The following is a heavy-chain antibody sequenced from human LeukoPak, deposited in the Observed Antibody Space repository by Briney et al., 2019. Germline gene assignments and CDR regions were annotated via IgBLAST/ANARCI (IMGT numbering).Heavy chain of an antibody. CDR3: ARTIPYCSSTSCPRGAFDI. CDR1: GGSISSYY. Sequence: SETLSLTCTVSGGSISSYYWSWIRQPAGKGLEWIGRIYTSGSTNYNPSLKSRVTMSVDTSKNQFSLKLSSVTAADTAVYYCARTIPYCSSTSCPRGAFDIWSQGTMVTVSS. CDR2: IYTSGST. V-gene: IGHV4-4*07. J-gene: IGHJ3*02. D-gene: IGHD2-2*01.